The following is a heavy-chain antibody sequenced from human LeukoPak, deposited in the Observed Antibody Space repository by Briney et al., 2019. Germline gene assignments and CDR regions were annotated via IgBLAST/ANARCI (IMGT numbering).Heavy chain of an antibody. V-gene: IGHV4-34*01. Sequence: SETLSLTCAVYGGSFSGYYWSWIRQPPGKGLEWIGEINHSGSTNYNPSLKSRVTISVDTSKNQFSLKLSSVTAADTAVCYCARRVAAAGMNYWGQGTLVTVSS. CDR1: GGSFSGYY. CDR3: ARRVAAAGMNY. J-gene: IGHJ4*02. D-gene: IGHD6-13*01. CDR2: INHSGST.